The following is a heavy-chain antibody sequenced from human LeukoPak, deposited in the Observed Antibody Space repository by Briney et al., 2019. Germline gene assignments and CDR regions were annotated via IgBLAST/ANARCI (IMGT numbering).Heavy chain of an antibody. V-gene: IGHV4-39*01. CDR2: IYYSGST. Sequence: SETLSLTFTVSGGSISSSSYYWGWIRQPPGKGLEWIWSIYYSGSTYYNPSLKSRVTISVDTSQTKFSLKLSSVPAEETAVYYCVRRLRGPDYWGQGNLVSVSS. CDR3: VRRLRGPDY. D-gene: IGHD3-22*01. J-gene: IGHJ4*02. CDR1: GGSISSSSYY.